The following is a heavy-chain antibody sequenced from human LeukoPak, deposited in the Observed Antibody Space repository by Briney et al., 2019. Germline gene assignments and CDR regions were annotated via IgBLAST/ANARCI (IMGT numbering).Heavy chain of an antibody. D-gene: IGHD4-17*01. CDR1: GYTFTGYY. CDR3: ARSAVTYDAFDI. Sequence: ASVKVSCKASGYTFTGYYMHWVRQAPGQGLEWMGRINPNSGGTNYAQKFQGRVTMTRGTSISTAYMELSRLRSDDTAVYYCARSAVTYDAFDIWGQGTMVTVSS. J-gene: IGHJ3*02. V-gene: IGHV1-2*06. CDR2: INPNSGGT.